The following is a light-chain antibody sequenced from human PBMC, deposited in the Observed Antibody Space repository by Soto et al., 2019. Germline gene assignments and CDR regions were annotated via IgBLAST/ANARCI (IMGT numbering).Light chain of an antibody. CDR1: QSVPRH. CDR2: DSS. CDR3: QQYGSSPQT. V-gene: IGKV3-20*01. Sequence: EIVLTQSPGTLSLSPGETGTXXXRASQSVPRHLAWYQQRPGLAPRLLIYDSSSRATGIPDRFSGSGSGTDFTLTISRLEPEDFAVYYCQQYGSSPQTFGQGTKVDIK. J-gene: IGKJ1*01.